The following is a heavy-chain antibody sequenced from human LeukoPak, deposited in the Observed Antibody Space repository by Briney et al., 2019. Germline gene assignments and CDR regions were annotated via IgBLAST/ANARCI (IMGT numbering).Heavy chain of an antibody. Sequence: SQTLSLTCTVSGGSISSGGYYWSWIRQHPGKTLEWIGYIYYSGNSYSNPSLKSRVATSIDTSKSQFSLKLSSVTAADTAVYYCARVDLLPAAIHGGWFDPWGQGTLVTVSS. CDR1: GGSISSGGYY. CDR2: IYYSGNS. D-gene: IGHD2-2*01. CDR3: ARVDLLPAAIHGGWFDP. V-gene: IGHV4-31*03. J-gene: IGHJ5*02.